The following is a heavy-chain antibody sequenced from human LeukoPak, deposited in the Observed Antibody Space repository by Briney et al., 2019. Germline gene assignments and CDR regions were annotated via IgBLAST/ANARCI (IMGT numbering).Heavy chain of an antibody. CDR1: GGSISSSSYY. J-gene: IGHJ4*02. D-gene: IGHD3-22*01. Sequence: SATLSLTCTVSGGSISSSSYYWGWIRQPPGKGLEWIGSIYYSGSTYYNPSLKSRVTISVDTSKNQFSLKLSSVTAADTAVYYCARRVEVILDNVFDYWGQGTLVTASS. CDR2: IYYSGST. CDR3: ARRVEVILDNVFDY. V-gene: IGHV4-39*01.